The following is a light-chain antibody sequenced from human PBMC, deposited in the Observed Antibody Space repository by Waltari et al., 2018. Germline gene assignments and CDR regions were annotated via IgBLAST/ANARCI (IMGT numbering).Light chain of an antibody. Sequence: QSALTQPASVSGSPGQSITLSCTGTSSDVGGSNYVSCYQQHPGKAPKLMIYDVSKRPSGVSNRFSGSKSGSTASLTISGLQAEDEADYYCNSYTSSSIVVFGGGTKLTVL. J-gene: IGLJ2*01. CDR2: DVS. CDR1: SSDVGGSNY. V-gene: IGLV2-14*01. CDR3: NSYTSSSIVV.